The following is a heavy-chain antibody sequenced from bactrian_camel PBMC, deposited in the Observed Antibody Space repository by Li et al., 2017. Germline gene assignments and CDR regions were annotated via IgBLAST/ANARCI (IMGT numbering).Heavy chain of an antibody. Sequence: QLVESGGGLVQPGGSLRLYCSASGFTFSNYYMSWVRQAPGKGLEWVSTINNGGASTYYPDSVKGRFAISRDNAKNTLYLQINSLKVKDTAMYFCAAGLVRFGWGMGTQVTVS. D-gene: IGHD7*01. J-gene: IGHJ4*01. CDR3: AAGLVRFG. V-gene: IGHV3S28*01. CDR1: GFTFSNYY. CDR2: INNGGAST.